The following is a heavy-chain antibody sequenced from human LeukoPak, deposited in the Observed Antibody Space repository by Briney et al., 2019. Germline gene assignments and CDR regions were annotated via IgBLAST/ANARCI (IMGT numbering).Heavy chain of an antibody. Sequence: PSETLSLTCSVSGGSISSYYCSWLRQSPGKGLEWIGYIHYNEGTNYNPSLKSRVTMSVDTSKSQFSLKLTYVTAADTAVYFCARDHYDSSGSHRTFVIWGQGTVVTVSS. CDR1: GGSISSYY. D-gene: IGHD3-22*01. J-gene: IGHJ3*02. CDR3: ARDHYDSSGSHRTFVI. CDR2: IHYNEGT. V-gene: IGHV4-59*01.